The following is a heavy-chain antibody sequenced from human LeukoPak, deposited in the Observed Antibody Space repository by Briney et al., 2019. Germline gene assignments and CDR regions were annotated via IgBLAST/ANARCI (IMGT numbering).Heavy chain of an antibody. Sequence: SETLSLTCTVSGGSISSSSYYWGWIRQPPGKGLEWIGSIYYSGSTYYNPSLKSRVTISVDTSKNQFSLKLSSVTAADTAVYYCARQDSSGPEHWGQGTLVTVSS. V-gene: IGHV4-39*01. CDR1: GGSISSSSYY. CDR3: ARQDSSGPEH. CDR2: IYYSGST. J-gene: IGHJ1*01. D-gene: IGHD3-10*01.